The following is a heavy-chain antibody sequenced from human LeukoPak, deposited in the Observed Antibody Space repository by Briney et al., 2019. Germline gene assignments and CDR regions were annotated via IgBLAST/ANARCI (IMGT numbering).Heavy chain of an antibody. CDR2: ITYSGST. Sequence: SETLSLTCTVSGGSISNYFWSWIRQPPGKGLEWIGFITYSGSTDHNPSLKSRVNISVDASKNQFSLKLTSVTAADTAVYYCVRHTTSGWYQVVYWGQGTLVTVSS. D-gene: IGHD6-19*01. V-gene: IGHV4-59*01. CDR1: GGSISNYF. CDR3: VRHTTSGWYQVVY. J-gene: IGHJ4*02.